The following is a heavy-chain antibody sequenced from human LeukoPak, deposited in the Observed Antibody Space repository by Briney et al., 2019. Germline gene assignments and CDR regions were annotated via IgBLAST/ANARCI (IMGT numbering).Heavy chain of an antibody. D-gene: IGHD6-19*01. V-gene: IGHV3-48*03. J-gene: IGHJ5*02. Sequence: GGSLRLSCAASGFTFSSYEMNWVRQAPGKGLEWVSYISSSGSTIYYADSVKGRFTISRDNAKNSLYLQMNSLRAEDTAVYYCARDHGSCWPNPGFDPWGQGTLVTVSS. CDR1: GFTFSSYE. CDR3: ARDHGSCWPNPGFDP. CDR2: ISSSGSTI.